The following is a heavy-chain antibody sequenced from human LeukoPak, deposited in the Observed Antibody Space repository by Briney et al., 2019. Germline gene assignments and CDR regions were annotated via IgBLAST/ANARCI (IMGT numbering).Heavy chain of an antibody. Sequence: GSLRLSCAASGFTFSSYAMHWVRQAPGKGLEWVAVISYDGSNKYYADSVKGRFTISRDNSKNTLYLQMNSLRAEDTAVYYCARATYSSSSYYFDYWGQGTLVTVSS. CDR1: GFTFSSYA. V-gene: IGHV3-30-3*01. CDR2: ISYDGSNK. J-gene: IGHJ4*02. CDR3: ARATYSSSSYYFDY. D-gene: IGHD6-13*01.